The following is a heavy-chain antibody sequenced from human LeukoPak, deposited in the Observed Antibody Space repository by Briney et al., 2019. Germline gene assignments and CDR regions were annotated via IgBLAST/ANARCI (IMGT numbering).Heavy chain of an antibody. CDR3: ARVQWLVGSDY. Sequence: GGSLRLSCAASGFTFSRYSMNWVRQAPGKGLEWVSYISSSGKTIYYADSVKGRFTLSRDNAKNSLYLQMNSLRAEDTAVYYCARVQWLVGSDYWGQGTLVTVSS. CDR2: ISSSGKTI. V-gene: IGHV3-48*04. D-gene: IGHD6-19*01. J-gene: IGHJ4*02. CDR1: GFTFSRYS.